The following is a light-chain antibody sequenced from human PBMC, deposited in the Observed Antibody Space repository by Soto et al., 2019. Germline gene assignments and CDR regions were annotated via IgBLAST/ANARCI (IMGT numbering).Light chain of an antibody. Sequence: EIVLTQSPGTLSLSPGERATLSCRASQSVTSSYLAWHQQRPGQAPRLLISGASSRATGIPDRFSGSGSGTDFTLTISRLEPEDFAVYYCQQYGSSPRTFGQGTKLEIK. J-gene: IGKJ2*01. CDR1: QSVTSSY. CDR2: GAS. CDR3: QQYGSSPRT. V-gene: IGKV3-20*01.